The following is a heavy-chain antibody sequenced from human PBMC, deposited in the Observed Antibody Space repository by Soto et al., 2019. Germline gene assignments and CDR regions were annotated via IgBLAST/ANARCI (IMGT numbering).Heavy chain of an antibody. V-gene: IGHV1-69*08. CDR1: GGTFSNDI. Sequence: QVQLVQSGAEVKKPGSSVKVSCKTSGGTFSNDIITWVRQAPGQGLEWMGRIIPRLDTTNYAQKFQGRVTITADKSTGTAYMELISLRSEDTAVYYCVRDSPIGSTFSGYDGIDYWGQGTLVTVSS. D-gene: IGHD5-12*01. CDR3: VRDSPIGSTFSGYDGIDY. J-gene: IGHJ4*02. CDR2: IIPRLDTT.